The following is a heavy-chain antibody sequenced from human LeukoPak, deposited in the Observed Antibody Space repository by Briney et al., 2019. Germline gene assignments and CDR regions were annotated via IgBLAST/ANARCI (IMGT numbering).Heavy chain of an antibody. CDR2: IIPIFGTA. CDR1: GGTFSSYA. CDR3: ARDILGGYYFGY. J-gene: IGHJ4*02. V-gene: IGHV1-69*13. D-gene: IGHD3-22*01. Sequence: GASVKVSCKASGGTFSSYAISWVRQAPGQGLEWMGGIIPIFGTANYAQKFQGRVTITADESTSTAYMELSSLRSEDTAVYYCARDILGGYYFGYWGQGTLVTVSS.